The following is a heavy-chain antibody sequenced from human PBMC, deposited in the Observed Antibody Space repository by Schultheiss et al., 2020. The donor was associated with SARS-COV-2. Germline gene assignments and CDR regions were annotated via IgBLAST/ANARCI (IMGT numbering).Heavy chain of an antibody. J-gene: IGHJ4*02. CDR3: ARVAMTTVTELDY. CDR1: GFTFSSYW. V-gene: IGHV3-74*01. D-gene: IGHD4-17*01. Sequence: GGSLRLSCAASGFTFSSYWMHWVRQAPGKGLVWVSRINGDGSNTDYADSVKGRFTISRNNAKNTLYLQMNSLRAEDTAVYYCARVAMTTVTELDYWGQGTLVTVSS. CDR2: INGDGSNT.